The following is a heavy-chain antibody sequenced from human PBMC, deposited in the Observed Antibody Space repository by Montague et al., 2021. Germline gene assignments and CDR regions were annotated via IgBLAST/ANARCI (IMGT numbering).Heavy chain of an antibody. Sequence: TLSLTCTVYGDSLSSFCYSWTWIRQHPGKGLEWMGYIYYSGSTYYNPSLKSRVTISGDTSKNHFSLSLTSVTAADTAVYYCARGRLATGDFDYWGQGTLSPSPQ. CDR3: ARGRLATGDFDY. D-gene: IGHD6-13*01. CDR2: IYYSGST. CDR1: GDSLSSFCYS. V-gene: IGHV4-31*03. J-gene: IGHJ4*02.